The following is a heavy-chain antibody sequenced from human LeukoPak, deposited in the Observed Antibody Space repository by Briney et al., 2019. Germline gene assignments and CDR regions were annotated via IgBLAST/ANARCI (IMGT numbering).Heavy chain of an antibody. CDR2: IYHSGST. Sequence: SETLSLTCAVYSGSFSGYYWSWIRQPPGKGLEWIGEIYHSGSTNYNPSLKSRITISVDTSKNQFSLKLSSVTAADTAVYYCARGFATMVRGVVLDFWGQGTLVTVSS. D-gene: IGHD3-10*01. CDR1: SGSFSGYY. CDR3: ARGFATMVRGVVLDF. V-gene: IGHV4-34*01. J-gene: IGHJ4*02.